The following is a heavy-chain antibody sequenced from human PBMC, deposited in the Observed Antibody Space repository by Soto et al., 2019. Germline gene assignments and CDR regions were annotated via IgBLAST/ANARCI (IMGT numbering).Heavy chain of an antibody. V-gene: IGHV3-7*01. D-gene: IGHD2-2*02. J-gene: IGHJ6*02. CDR2: IKQDGSEK. CDR1: GFTFRSYW. CDR3: ARDRYCSSTSCYTGGMDV. Sequence: LRLSCSASGFTFRSYWMSWVRQAPGKGLEWVANIKQDGSEKYYVDSVKGRFTISRDNAKDSLYLQMNSLRAEDTAVYYCARDRYCSSTSCYTGGMDVWGQGTTVTVSS.